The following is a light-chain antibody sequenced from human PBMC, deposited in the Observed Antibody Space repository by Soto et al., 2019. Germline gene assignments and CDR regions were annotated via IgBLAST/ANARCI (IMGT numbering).Light chain of an antibody. CDR3: QQYNNWPPYT. J-gene: IGKJ2*01. V-gene: IGKV3-15*01. Sequence: EIVMTQSPATLSVSPGERATLSCRASQSVSSNLAWYQQKPGQAPRLLIYGASTRATGNPARFSSSGSGTEFTLTISSLQSEDFAVYYCQQYNNWPPYTFGQGTKLEIK. CDR1: QSVSSN. CDR2: GAS.